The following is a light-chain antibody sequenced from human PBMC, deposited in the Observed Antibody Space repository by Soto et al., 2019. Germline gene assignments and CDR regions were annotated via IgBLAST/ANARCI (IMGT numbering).Light chain of an antibody. V-gene: IGKV3-15*01. CDR1: QSISSD. CDR2: GAS. J-gene: IGKJ5*01. CDR3: QQYNNWPPIT. Sequence: DIVMTQSPDSLAVSPGERATLSCRASQSISSDLAWYQQKPGQAPRLLIYGASTRATGIPARFSGSGSGTEFNLTISSLQSEDFAVYYCQQYNNWPPITFGQGTRLEIK.